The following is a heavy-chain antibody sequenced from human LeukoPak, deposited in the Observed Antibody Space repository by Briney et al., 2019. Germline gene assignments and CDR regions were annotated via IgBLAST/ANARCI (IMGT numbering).Heavy chain of an antibody. CDR2: ISAYNSNK. D-gene: IGHD1-26*01. V-gene: IGHV1-18*04. Sequence: ASVKVPCRASGYTFTSYGIVWVRQAPGQGLKWVPWISAYNSNKNSAEKFQGRVTMTIDTSTSTAYMELRSLKSDDTAVYYCVRHIKPAGPWDGMDVWGQGTTVIVSS. CDR1: GYTFTSYG. CDR3: VRHIKPAGPWDGMDV. J-gene: IGHJ6*02.